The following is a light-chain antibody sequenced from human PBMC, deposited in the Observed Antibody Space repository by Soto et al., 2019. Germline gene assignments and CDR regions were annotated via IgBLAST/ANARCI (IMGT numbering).Light chain of an antibody. J-gene: IGLJ1*01. Sequence: QSVLTQPASVSASPGQSITISCTGTSSDVGSYNLVSWYQQQPGKAPKLMIYEGSKRPSGVSNRFSGSKSGNTASLTISGLQAEDEADYYCCSYAGSSTFVCGTGTKVTVL. CDR3: CSYAGSSTFV. CDR2: EGS. CDR1: SSDVGSYNL. V-gene: IGLV2-23*01.